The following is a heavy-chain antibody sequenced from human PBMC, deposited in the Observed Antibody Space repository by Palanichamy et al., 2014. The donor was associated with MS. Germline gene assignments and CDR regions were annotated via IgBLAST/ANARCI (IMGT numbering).Heavy chain of an antibody. D-gene: IGHD6-13*01. CDR3: ARDRQQLGYVFDI. CDR2: IYSDGRI. V-gene: IGHV3-66*01. Sequence: EVQLVESWGRLGPAWGVPETLLCSLWNHRQQQLHEMGSARLQGTGLEWVSVIYSDGRIYYAASVKGRFTISRDNSKNTVYLQMNSLRVDDTAVYYCARDRQQLGYVFDIWGQGTMVTVSS. CDR1: NHRQQQL. J-gene: IGHJ3*02.